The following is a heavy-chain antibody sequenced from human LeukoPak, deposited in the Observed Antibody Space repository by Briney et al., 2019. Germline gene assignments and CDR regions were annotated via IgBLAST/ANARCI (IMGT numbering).Heavy chain of an antibody. CDR1: GYTFTSYY. CDR3: ARFYEGYYDSSGSLGLFDY. J-gene: IGHJ4*02. V-gene: IGHV1-46*01. Sequence: ASVKVSCKASGYTFTSYYMHWVRQAPGQGLEWMGIINPSGGSTSYAQKFQGRVTMTRDMSTSTVYMELSSLRSEDTAVYYCARFYEGYYDSSGSLGLFDYWGQGTLVTVSS. CDR2: INPSGGST. D-gene: IGHD3-22*01.